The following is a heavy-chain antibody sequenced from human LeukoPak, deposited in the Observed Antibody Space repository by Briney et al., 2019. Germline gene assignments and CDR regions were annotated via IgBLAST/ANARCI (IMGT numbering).Heavy chain of an antibody. CDR2: MNPNSGNT. Sequence: GASVKVSCKASGYTFTSYDINWVRQATGQGLEWMGWMNPNSGNTGYAQKFQGRVTITRNTSINTAYMELSSLRSEDTAVYYCARGLHEIFGGIGYWGQGTLVTVSS. D-gene: IGHD3-3*01. V-gene: IGHV1-8*03. J-gene: IGHJ4*02. CDR3: ARGLHEIFGGIGY. CDR1: GYTFTSYD.